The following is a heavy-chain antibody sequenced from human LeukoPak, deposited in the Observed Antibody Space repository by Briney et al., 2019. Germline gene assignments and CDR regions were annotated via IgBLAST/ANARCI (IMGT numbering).Heavy chain of an antibody. D-gene: IGHD1-1*01. V-gene: IGHV1-24*01. CDR1: GYTLTELS. Sequence: ASVKVSCKVSGYTLTELSMHWVRQAPGKGLEWMGGFDPEDGETIYAQKFQGRVTMTEDTSTDTAYMELSSLRSEDTAVYYCATRPNVQLERRYYFDYWGQGTLVTASS. J-gene: IGHJ4*02. CDR2: FDPEDGET. CDR3: ATRPNVQLERRYYFDY.